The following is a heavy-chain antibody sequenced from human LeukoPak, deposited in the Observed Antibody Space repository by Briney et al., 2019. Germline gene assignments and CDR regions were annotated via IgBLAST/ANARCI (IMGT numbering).Heavy chain of an antibody. CDR1: GFTFSSSV. CDR2: ISSNGGST. V-gene: IGHV3-64D*06. J-gene: IGHJ4*02. D-gene: IGHD1-1*01. CDR3: VKDNEAGGSPFDR. Sequence: GGSLRLSCSASGFTFSSSVMHWVRQAPGKGLEYVSTISSNGGSTYYADSVKGRFTISRDNSKNMLFLQMSSLRVEDTAMYYCVKDNEAGGSPFDRWGQGTLVTVSS.